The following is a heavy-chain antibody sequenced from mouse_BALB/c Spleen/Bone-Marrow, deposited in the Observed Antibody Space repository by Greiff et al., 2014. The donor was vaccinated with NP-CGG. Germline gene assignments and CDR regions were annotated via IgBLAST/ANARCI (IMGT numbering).Heavy chain of an antibody. CDR1: GYSITSDYA. CDR2: ISYSGST. J-gene: IGHJ3*01. V-gene: IGHV3-2*02. CDR3: AIKPYYSWFAY. D-gene: IGHD2-10*01. Sequence: EVKLMESGPGLVKPSQSLSLTCTVTGYSITSDYAWNWIRQFPGNKLEWMGYISYSGSTGYYPSLKSRISITRDTSKNQFFLQLNSVTTEDTATYYCAIKPYYSWFAYWGQGTLVTVSA.